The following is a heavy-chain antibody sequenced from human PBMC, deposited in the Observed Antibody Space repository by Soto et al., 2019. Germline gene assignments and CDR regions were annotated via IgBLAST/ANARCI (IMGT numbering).Heavy chain of an antibody. Sequence: SETLSLTCAVYGGSFIGYYWSWIRQPPGKGLEWIGEINHSGSTNYNPSLKSRVTISVDTSKNQFSLKLSSVTAADTAVYYCARGSGITFGGVIVIAWFDPWGQGTLVTVSS. V-gene: IGHV4-34*01. D-gene: IGHD3-16*02. CDR1: GGSFIGYY. J-gene: IGHJ5*02. CDR3: ARGSGITFGGVIVIAWFDP. CDR2: INHSGST.